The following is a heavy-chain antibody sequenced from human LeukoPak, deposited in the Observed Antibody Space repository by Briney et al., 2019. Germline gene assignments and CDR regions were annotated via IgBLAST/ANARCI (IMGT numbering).Heavy chain of an antibody. CDR3: ARHALPEYSSGWYFDY. J-gene: IGHJ4*02. D-gene: IGHD6-19*01. CDR1: GGSISSYY. V-gene: IGHV4-4*07. CDR2: IYTSGST. Sequence: SETLSLTCTVSGGSISSYYWSWIRQPAGKGLEWIGRIYTSGSTNYNPSLKSRVTMSVDTSKNQFSLKLSSVTAADTAVYYCARHALPEYSSGWYFDYWGQGTLVTVSS.